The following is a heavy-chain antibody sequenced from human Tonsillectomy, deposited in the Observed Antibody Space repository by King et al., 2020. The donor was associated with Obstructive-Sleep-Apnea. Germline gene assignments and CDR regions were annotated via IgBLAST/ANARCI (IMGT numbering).Heavy chain of an antibody. J-gene: IGHJ4*02. CDR1: GGSISSGAYS. Sequence: QLQESGPGLVKPSQTLSLTCAVSGGSISSGAYSWSWIRQPPGKGLEWIGYIYYSGSTYYNPSLKSRVTISVDTSKNQCSLKLSSVTAADTAVYYCARGGDYGDYRTAVGADYWGQGTLVTVSS. CDR2: IYYSGST. CDR3: ARGGDYGDYRTAVGADY. D-gene: IGHD4-17*01. V-gene: IGHV4-30-4*07.